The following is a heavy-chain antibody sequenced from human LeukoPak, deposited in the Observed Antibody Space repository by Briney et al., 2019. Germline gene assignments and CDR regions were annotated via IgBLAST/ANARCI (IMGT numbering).Heavy chain of an antibody. CDR3: ASRDYGGNSGAPYYYYYMDV. CDR1: GYTFTSYY. J-gene: IGHJ6*03. D-gene: IGHD4-23*01. V-gene: IGHV1-46*01. CDR2: IDPSAGST. Sequence: ASVKVSCKASGYTFTSYYMHWVRQAPGQGLEWMGIIDPSAGSTNYTQKFQGRVTMTRDMSTSTVYMELSSLRSEDTAVYYCASRDYGGNSGAPYYYYYMDVWGKGTTVTISS.